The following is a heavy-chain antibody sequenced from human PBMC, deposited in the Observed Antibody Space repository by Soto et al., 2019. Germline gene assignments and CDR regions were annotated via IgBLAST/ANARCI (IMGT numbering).Heavy chain of an antibody. V-gene: IGHV4-39*01. CDR2: IYYSGST. J-gene: IGHJ3*02. CDR1: GGSISSSSYY. CDR3: ETMARIYDAFDI. Sequence: SETLSLTCTVSGGSISSSSYYWGWIRQPPGKGLEWIGSIYYSGSTYYNPSLKSRVTISVDTSKNQFSLKLSSVTAADTAVYYCETMARIYDAFDIWGQGTMVTVSS. D-gene: IGHD1-20*01.